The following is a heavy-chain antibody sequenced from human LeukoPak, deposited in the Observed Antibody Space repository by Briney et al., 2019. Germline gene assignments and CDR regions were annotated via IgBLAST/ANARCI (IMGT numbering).Heavy chain of an antibody. V-gene: IGHV4-34*01. CDR1: TGSFRGYY. D-gene: IGHD5-24*01. Sequence: PSETLSLTCAVYTGSFRGYYWTWIRQPPGKGLEWIGEINHSGGTNYNPSLKSRVTISVDTSKNQFSLKLSSVTAADTAVYYCARRSKMATITDAFDIWGQGTMVTVSS. CDR3: ARRSKMATITDAFDI. J-gene: IGHJ3*02. CDR2: INHSGGT.